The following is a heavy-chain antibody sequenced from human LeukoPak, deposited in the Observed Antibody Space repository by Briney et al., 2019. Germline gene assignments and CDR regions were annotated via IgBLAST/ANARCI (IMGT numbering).Heavy chain of an antibody. CDR2: ISGSSRTI. CDR1: GINFSGYS. J-gene: IGHJ6*02. CDR3: AIRGYYDTTYAYDYHAMDV. D-gene: IGHD3-22*01. Sequence: GGSLRLSCAASGINFSGYSMHWVRQAPGKGLEWVSYISGSSRTIYYADSVKGRFTISRDNAKNSLHLQINSLRDEVTAVYYCAIRGYYDTTYAYDYHAMDVWGQGTAVTVSS. V-gene: IGHV3-48*02.